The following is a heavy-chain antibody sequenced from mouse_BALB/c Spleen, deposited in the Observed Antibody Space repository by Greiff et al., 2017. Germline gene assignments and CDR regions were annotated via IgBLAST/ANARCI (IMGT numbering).Heavy chain of an antibody. CDR1: GYTFTSYW. D-gene: IGHD2-2*01. CDR2: INPSTGYT. CDR3: ARLGWLRYFDY. Sequence: VQLQQSGAELAKPGASVKMSCKASGYTFTSYWMHWVKQRPGQGLEWIGYINPSTGYTEYNQKFKDKATLTADKSSSTAYMQLSSLTSEDSAVYYCARLGWLRYFDYWGQGTTLTVSS. V-gene: IGHV1-7*01. J-gene: IGHJ2*01.